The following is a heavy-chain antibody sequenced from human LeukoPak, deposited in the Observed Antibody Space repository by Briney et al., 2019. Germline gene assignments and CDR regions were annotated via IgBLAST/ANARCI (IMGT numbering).Heavy chain of an antibody. D-gene: IGHD4-17*01. CDR1: GFTFNDYS. J-gene: IGHJ6*02. CDR2: ISNSGSFE. Sequence: GGSLRLSCAASGFTFNDYSMNWVRQAPGKGLEWVSSISNSGSFEFYADSDKGRFTVSRDNAKHSLYLQMNGLRAEDTAVYYCARGHYGDTYGMDVWGQGTAVTVSS. CDR3: ARGHYGDTYGMDV. V-gene: IGHV3-21*01.